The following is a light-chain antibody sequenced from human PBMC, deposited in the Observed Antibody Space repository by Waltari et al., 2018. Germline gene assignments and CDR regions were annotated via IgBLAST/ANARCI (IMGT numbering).Light chain of an antibody. Sequence: QSALTQPASVSGSPGQSITFSCTGTGSDAGPYKLVFCYQHHPGTAPKLIIYDGDKRPSGVSSRFSASKSGDTASLTISGLQSEDEADYYCCSYVGGAKVTFGGGTKVTVL. CDR1: GSDAGPYKL. CDR3: CSYVGGAKVT. V-gene: IGLV2-23*01. CDR2: DGD. J-gene: IGLJ2*01.